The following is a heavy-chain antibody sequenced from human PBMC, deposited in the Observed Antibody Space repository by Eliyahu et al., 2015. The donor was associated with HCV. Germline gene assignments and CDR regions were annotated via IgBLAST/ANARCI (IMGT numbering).Heavy chain of an antibody. CDR2: ISGSSGST. CDR3: AKDLYYYDSSGLFDY. J-gene: IGHJ4*02. D-gene: IGHD3-22*01. CDR1: GFTFSSYA. Sequence: EVQLLESGGGLVQPGGSLRLSCAASGFTFSSYAMSWVRQAPGKGLEWVSAISGSSGSTYYADSVKGRFTISRDNSKNTLYLQMNSLRAEDTAVYYCAKDLYYYDSSGLFDYWGQGTLVTVSS. V-gene: IGHV3-23*01.